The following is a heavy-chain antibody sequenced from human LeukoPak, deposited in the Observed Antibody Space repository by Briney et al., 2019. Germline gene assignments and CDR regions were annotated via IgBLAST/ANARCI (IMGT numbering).Heavy chain of an antibody. CDR1: GGSISSSSYY. J-gene: IGHJ4*02. D-gene: IGHD3-3*01. Sequence: SETLSLTCTVSGGSISSSSYYWGWIRQPPGKGLEWIGSIYYSGSTYYNPSLKSRVTISVDTSKNQSSLKLSSVTAADTAVYYCARQYYDFWSGYSSAYYFDYWGQGTLVTVSS. V-gene: IGHV4-39*01. CDR2: IYYSGST. CDR3: ARQYYDFWSGYSSAYYFDY.